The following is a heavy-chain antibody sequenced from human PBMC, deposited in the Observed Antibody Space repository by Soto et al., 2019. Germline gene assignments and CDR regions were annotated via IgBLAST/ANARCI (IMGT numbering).Heavy chain of an antibody. CDR3: ATRITVFGLLIPPFDP. Sequence: SETLSLTCAVYGGSFSDYYDNWIRQSPGKGLEWIGEINHGGSTNYNPSLKSRVTMSVDTSKNQFSLRLSSVTAADTAIYYCATRITVFGLLIPPFDPWGQGTQVTVSS. CDR1: GGSFSDYY. J-gene: IGHJ5*02. CDR2: INHGGST. V-gene: IGHV4-34*01. D-gene: IGHD3-3*01.